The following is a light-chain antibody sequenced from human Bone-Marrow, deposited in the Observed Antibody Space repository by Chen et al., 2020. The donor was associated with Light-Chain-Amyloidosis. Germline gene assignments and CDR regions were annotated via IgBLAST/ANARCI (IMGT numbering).Light chain of an antibody. V-gene: IGLV3-25*03. CDR1: DLPTKY. Sequence: SYELTQPPSVSVSPGQTARITCSGDDLPTKYAYWYQQKPGHAPVLVIHRDTERPSGISERFSGSSSGTTATLTNSGVQAEDEADYHCQSADSSGTYEVIFGGGTKLTVL. CDR3: QSADSSGTYEVI. CDR2: RDT. J-gene: IGLJ2*01.